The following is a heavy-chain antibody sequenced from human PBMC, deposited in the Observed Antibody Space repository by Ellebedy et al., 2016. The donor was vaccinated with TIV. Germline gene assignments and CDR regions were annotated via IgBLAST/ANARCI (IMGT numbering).Heavy chain of an antibody. CDR3: ARAGYSTGWSAGLFDS. Sequence: GGSLRLXCAASGFTFSRYGMHWVRQTPGKGLEWVAFIWYDGGNKYYEDSVKGRFTISRDNSKNTLFLQMDSLRAEDTAVYYCARAGYSTGWSAGLFDSWGQGTLVTVSA. D-gene: IGHD6-19*01. V-gene: IGHV3-33*01. CDR2: IWYDGGNK. CDR1: GFTFSRYG. J-gene: IGHJ4*02.